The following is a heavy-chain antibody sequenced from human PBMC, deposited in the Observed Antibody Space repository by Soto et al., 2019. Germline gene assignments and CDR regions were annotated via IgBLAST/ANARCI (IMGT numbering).Heavy chain of an antibody. CDR1: GFTFSNFA. CDR3: AKGGATYGLLTHDY. V-gene: IGHV3-23*01. D-gene: IGHD3-9*01. J-gene: IGHJ4*02. Sequence: GGSLRLSCVVSGFTFSNFAMGWVRQAPGKGLEWVSTLTGSSGVTYYADSVKGRFAISRDNSRNTLSLQMNSLTAEDTAVYYCAKGGATYGLLTHDYWGQGTRVTVSS. CDR2: LTGSSGVT.